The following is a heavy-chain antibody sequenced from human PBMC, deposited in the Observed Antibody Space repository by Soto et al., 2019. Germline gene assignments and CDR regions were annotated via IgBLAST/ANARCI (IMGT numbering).Heavy chain of an antibody. CDR3: ASGVGSIAARFAFDI. D-gene: IGHD6-6*01. CDR1: GYTFTSYD. V-gene: IGHV1-8*01. CDR2: MNPNSGNT. Sequence: ASVKVSCKASGYTFTSYDINWVRQATGQGLEWMGWMNPNSGNTGYAQKFQGRVTMTRNTSISTAYMELSSLRSEDTAVYYCASGVGSIAARFAFDIWGQRTMVTVSS. J-gene: IGHJ3*02.